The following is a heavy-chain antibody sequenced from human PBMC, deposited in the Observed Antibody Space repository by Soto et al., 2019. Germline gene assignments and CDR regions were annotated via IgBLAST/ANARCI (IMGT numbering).Heavy chain of an antibody. CDR3: ATQRGGYDRVFDY. CDR2: IYSGGGT. Sequence: PGGSLRLSCAASGFTVSSNYMSWVRQAPGKGLEWVSVIYSGGGTYYADSVKGRFTISRDNSKNTLYLHMNSLRAEDTAVYYCATQRGGYDRVFDYWGQGTLVTVSS. V-gene: IGHV3-66*01. J-gene: IGHJ4*02. CDR1: GFTVSSNY. D-gene: IGHD3-16*01.